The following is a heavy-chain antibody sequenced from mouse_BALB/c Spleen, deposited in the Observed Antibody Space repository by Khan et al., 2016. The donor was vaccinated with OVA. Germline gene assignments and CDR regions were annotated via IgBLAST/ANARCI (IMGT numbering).Heavy chain of an antibody. J-gene: IGHJ1*01. D-gene: IGHD1-1*01. Sequence: QVQLKESGPGLVAPSQSLSITCTVSGFSLTSYGVHWVRQPPGKDLEWLGVIWTGGSTNYNSALRSRLTINKDNSKNQVFLKMNNLQTDDTAMYCCARDLGSSHWYFDVWGAGTTVTVSS. V-gene: IGHV2-9*02. CDR1: GFSLTSYG. CDR2: IWTGGST. CDR3: ARDLGSSHWYFDV.